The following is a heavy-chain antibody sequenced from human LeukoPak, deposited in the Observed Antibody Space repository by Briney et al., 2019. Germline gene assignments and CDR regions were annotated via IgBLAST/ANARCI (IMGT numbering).Heavy chain of an antibody. CDR3: AKRGAEVGASVAPGDY. CDR1: GFTFSSYG. V-gene: IGHV3-23*01. Sequence: GGSLRLSCAASGFTFSSYGMSWVRQAPGKGLEWVSGISGNGITTYYADSVKGRFSISRDKSKSTVYLQMDSLRAEDTAVYYCAKRGAEVGASVAPGDYWGQGTLLTVSS. D-gene: IGHD1-26*01. CDR2: ISGNGITT. J-gene: IGHJ4*02.